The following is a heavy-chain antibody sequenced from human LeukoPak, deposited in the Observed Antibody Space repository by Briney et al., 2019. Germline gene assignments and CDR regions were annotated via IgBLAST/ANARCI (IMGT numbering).Heavy chain of an antibody. V-gene: IGHV4-59*01. Sequence: KPSETLSLTCTVSGGSISSYYWSWIRQPPGKGLEWIGYIYYSGSTNYNPSLKSRVTISVDTSKNQFSLKLSSVTAADTAVYYCARVSYDFWSGYLYYYYYMDVWGKGTTVTVSS. J-gene: IGHJ6*03. CDR1: GGSISSYY. CDR3: ARVSYDFWSGYLYYYYYMDV. D-gene: IGHD3-3*01. CDR2: IYYSGST.